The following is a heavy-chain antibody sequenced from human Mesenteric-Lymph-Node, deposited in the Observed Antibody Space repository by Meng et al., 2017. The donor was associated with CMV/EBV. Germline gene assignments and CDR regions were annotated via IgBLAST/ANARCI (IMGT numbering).Heavy chain of an antibody. CDR3: ARGSSYDILTGYFDY. CDR1: GGSFSVYY. J-gene: IGHJ4*02. CDR2: INPSGST. V-gene: IGHV4-34*01. D-gene: IGHD3-9*01. Sequence: QVQLHQWGAGCLKPSWALSVTCPFYGGSFSVYYWNWIRQSPEKGLEWIGEINPSGSTTYNPSFTSRIIISVDTSTNQISLNMSSVTAADTAVYYCARGSSYDILTGYFDYWGQGALVTVSS.